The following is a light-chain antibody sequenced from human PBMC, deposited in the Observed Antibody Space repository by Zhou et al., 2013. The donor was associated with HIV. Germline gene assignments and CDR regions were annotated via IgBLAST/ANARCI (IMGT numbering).Light chain of an antibody. V-gene: IGKV1-39*01. CDR3: QQSYTSSGT. Sequence: DIQMTQSPSSLSASVGDRVTITCRASQSISSYLNWYQQKPGKAPKLLIYAASSLQSGVPSRFSGSGSETDFTLTISSLQPEDFATYYCQQSYTSSGTFGQGTKVEIK. CDR1: QSISSY. CDR2: AAS. J-gene: IGKJ1*01.